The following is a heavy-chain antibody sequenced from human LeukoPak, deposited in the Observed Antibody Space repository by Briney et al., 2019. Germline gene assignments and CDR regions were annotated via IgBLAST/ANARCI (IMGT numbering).Heavy chain of an antibody. D-gene: IGHD3-16*01. CDR3: ARHDDYVWGSLNWFDP. V-gene: IGHV4-31*03. J-gene: IGHJ5*02. Sequence: SETLSLTCTVSGGSISSGGYYWSWIRQHPGKGLEWIGYIYYSGSTYYNPSLKSRVTISVDTSKNQFSLKLSSVTAADTAVYYCARHDDYVWGSLNWFDPWGQGTLVTVSS. CDR1: GGSISSGGYY. CDR2: IYYSGST.